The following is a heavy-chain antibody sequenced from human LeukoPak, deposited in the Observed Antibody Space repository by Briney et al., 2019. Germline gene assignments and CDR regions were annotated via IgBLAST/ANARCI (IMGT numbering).Heavy chain of an antibody. V-gene: IGHV4-39*01. CDR3: ARLRGRVRGVSLYYMDV. Sequence: WIRQPPGKGLEWIGSIYYSGNTYYNPSLKSRVTISVDTSKNQFSLKLSSVTAADTAVYYCARLRGRVRGVSLYYMDVWGKGTTVTISS. J-gene: IGHJ6*03. D-gene: IGHD3-10*02. CDR2: IYYSGNT.